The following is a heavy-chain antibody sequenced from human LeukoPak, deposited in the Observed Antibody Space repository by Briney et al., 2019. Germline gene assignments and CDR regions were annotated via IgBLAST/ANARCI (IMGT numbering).Heavy chain of an antibody. CDR2: ISGSGGST. D-gene: IGHD5-12*01. Sequence: GGSLRLSCAASGFTFSSYAMGWVRQAPGKGPEWVSDISGSGGSTYYADSVKGRFTISKDNSKNTLYLQMNSLRAEDTAVYFRSEGKGVASYFFDYWGQGTL. V-gene: IGHV3-23*01. J-gene: IGHJ4*02. CDR3: SEGKGVASYFFDY. CDR1: GFTFSSYA.